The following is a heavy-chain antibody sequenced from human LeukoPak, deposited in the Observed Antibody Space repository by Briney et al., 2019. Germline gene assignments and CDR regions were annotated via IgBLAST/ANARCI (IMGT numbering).Heavy chain of an antibody. V-gene: IGHV4-59*01. CDR3: ARELPRPGGQTDASDI. Sequence: PSETLSLTCTVSGGSINSYYWNWIRQPPGKGLEWIGYIYYSGSTNYNPSLKSRVTISVDTSKNQFSLKLTSVTAADTAVYYCARELPRPGGQTDASDIWGQGTMVTVS. D-gene: IGHD3-16*01. J-gene: IGHJ3*02. CDR2: IYYSGST. CDR1: GGSINSYY.